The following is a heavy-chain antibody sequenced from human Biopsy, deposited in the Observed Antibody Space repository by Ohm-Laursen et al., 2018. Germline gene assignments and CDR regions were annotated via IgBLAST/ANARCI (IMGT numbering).Heavy chain of an antibody. Sequence: SDTLSLTCTVSGDSINGSYWSWIRQAPGKGLEWIGFISNSGNTNYNPSLKSRVTISADTSKNQFSLKLGSVTVADTAVFYCARRGSGGRSFDYWGQGSLVTVSS. CDR2: ISNSGNT. CDR1: GDSINGSY. D-gene: IGHD2-15*01. V-gene: IGHV4-59*08. J-gene: IGHJ4*02. CDR3: ARRGSGGRSFDY.